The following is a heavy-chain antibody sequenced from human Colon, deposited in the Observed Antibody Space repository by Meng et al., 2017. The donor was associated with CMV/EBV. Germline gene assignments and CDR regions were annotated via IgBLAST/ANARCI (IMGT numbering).Heavy chain of an antibody. CDR1: GFSVSNTY. Sequence: GESLKISCAASGFSVSNTYMSWVRQAPGKGLDWISYITNSGSTTYYADSVRDRFTISRDNAKNSLYLQMNSLRADDTAVYYCARGGEMNHDYWGQGTLVTVSS. D-gene: IGHD1-14*01. V-gene: IGHV3-11*01. CDR2: ITNSGSTT. J-gene: IGHJ4*02. CDR3: ARGGEMNHDY.